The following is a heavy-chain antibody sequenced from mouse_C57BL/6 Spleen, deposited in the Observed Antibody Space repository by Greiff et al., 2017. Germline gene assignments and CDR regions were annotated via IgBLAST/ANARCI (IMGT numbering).Heavy chain of an antibody. J-gene: IGHJ2*01. D-gene: IGHD3-2*02. CDR1: GFNIKDDY. CDR2: IDPENGDT. CDR3: TTRDRGC. Sequence: VQLKESGAELVRPGASVKLSCTASGFNIKDDYMHWVKQRPEQGLEWIGWIDPENGDTEYASKFQGKATITADTSSNTAYLQLSSLTSEDTAVYYCTTRDRGCWGKGTTLTVSS. V-gene: IGHV14-4*01.